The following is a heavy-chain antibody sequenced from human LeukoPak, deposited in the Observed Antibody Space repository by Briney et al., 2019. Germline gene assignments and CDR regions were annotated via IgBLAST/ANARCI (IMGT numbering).Heavy chain of an antibody. D-gene: IGHD2-21*01. V-gene: IGHV3-23*01. Sequence: GGSLRLSCAASGFTLSTYAMSWVRQTPGKGLEWVAATSSSDAGTYHADSVGGRFTISRDNSKNTLYLQMNSLRAEDAAVYFCAKAPLTSCRGAYCYPFDSWGQGTLVTVSS. CDR2: TSSSDAGT. CDR3: AKAPLTSCRGAYCYPFDS. CDR1: GFTLSTYA. J-gene: IGHJ4*02.